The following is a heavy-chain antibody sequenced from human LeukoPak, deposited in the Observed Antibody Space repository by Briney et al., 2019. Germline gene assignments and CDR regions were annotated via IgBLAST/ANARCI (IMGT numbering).Heavy chain of an antibody. D-gene: IGHD3-10*01. CDR1: GYTISSGYY. Sequence: SETLSLTCTVAGYTISSGYYWGWIRQPPGKGLEWIGSIYHSGSTYYNPSLKRRVTISVDTSKNQFSLKLSSVTAADTAVYYCARARGSGRTPIDYWGQGTLVTVSS. CDR3: ARARGSGRTPIDY. CDR2: IYHSGST. J-gene: IGHJ4*02. V-gene: IGHV4-38-2*02.